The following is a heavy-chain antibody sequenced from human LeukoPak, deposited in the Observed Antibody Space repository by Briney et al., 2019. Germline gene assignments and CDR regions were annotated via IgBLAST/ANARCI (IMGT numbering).Heavy chain of an antibody. D-gene: IGHD2-15*01. CDR3: AREEVVVVVAVYYYYGMDV. CDR2: ISSSSSMI. CDR1: GFTFSSYS. J-gene: IGHJ6*02. Sequence: PGGSLRLSCAASGFTFSSYSMNWVRQAPGKGLEWLSYISSSSSMIYYADSVKGRFTISRDNAKNSLYLQMNSLRDEDTAVYYCAREEVVVVVAVYYYYGMDVWGQGTTVTVSS. V-gene: IGHV3-48*02.